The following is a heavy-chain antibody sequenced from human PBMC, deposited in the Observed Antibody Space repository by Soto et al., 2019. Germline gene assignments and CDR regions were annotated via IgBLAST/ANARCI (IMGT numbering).Heavy chain of an antibody. CDR1: GYTFTGYY. CDR2: INSNSGGT. V-gene: IGHV1-2*04. CDR3: GRGADTFVVVPAASAFDI. Sequence: ASVKVSCKASGYTFTGYYMHWVRQAPGQGLEWMGSINSNSGGTNYAQKFQGWVTTTRDTSISIAYMELSRLRSDDTAVDYCGRGADTFVVVPAASAFDIWVQGTMVTVSS. D-gene: IGHD2-2*01. J-gene: IGHJ3*02.